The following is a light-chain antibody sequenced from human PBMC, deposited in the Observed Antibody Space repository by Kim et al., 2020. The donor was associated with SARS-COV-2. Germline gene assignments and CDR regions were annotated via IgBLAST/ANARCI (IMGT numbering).Light chain of an antibody. J-gene: IGKJ1*01. V-gene: IGKV1-27*01. Sequence: VDRVTITCRSSQDLSELLAWYQQKPGKAPILLIFRAYVLQSGVPSRFSGGGSGADFTLTISSLQPEDVATYYCQRYNTAPWTFGQGTKVDIK. CDR3: QRYNTAPWT. CDR2: RAY. CDR1: QDLSEL.